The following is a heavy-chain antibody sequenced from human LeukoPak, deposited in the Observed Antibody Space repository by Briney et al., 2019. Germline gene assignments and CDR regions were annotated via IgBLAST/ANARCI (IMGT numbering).Heavy chain of an antibody. CDR2: INPNSGGT. D-gene: IGHD3-10*01. V-gene: IGHV1-2*02. CDR1: GYTFTGYY. Sequence: AAVKVSCTASGYTFTGYYMHWVRQAPGQGLEWMGWINPNSGGTNYAQKFQGRVTMTRDTSNSTAYMELSRLRSDDTAVSYCARAPMVRGVIVWFDPWGQGTLVTVSS. J-gene: IGHJ5*02. CDR3: ARAPMVRGVIVWFDP.